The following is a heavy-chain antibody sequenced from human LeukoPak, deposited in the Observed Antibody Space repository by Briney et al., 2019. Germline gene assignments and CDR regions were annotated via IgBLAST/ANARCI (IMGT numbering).Heavy chain of an antibody. J-gene: IGHJ4*02. CDR2: IYYSGST. CDR1: GDSISSSSYY. Sequence: PSETLSLTCTVFGDSISSSSYYWGWIRQPPGKGLEWIGSIYYSGSTYYNPSLKSRVTISVDTSKNQFSLKLSSVTAADTAVYYCASSKFGEGLDYWGQGTLVTVSS. V-gene: IGHV4-39*07. D-gene: IGHD3-10*01. CDR3: ASSKFGEGLDY.